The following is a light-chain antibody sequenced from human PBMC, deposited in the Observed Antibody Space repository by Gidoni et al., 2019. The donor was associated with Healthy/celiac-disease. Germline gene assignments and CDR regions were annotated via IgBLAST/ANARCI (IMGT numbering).Light chain of an antibody. CDR1: SSNIGAGYD. CDR3: QSYDSSLSGVV. V-gene: IGLV1-40*01. CDR2: GNS. J-gene: IGLJ2*01. Sequence: QSVLTQPPSVSGAPGPRVTISCTGSSSNIGAGYDVHWYQQLPGTAPKLLIYGNSNRPSGVPDRFSGSKSGTSASLAITGLQAEDEADYYCQSYDSSLSGVVFGGGTKLTX.